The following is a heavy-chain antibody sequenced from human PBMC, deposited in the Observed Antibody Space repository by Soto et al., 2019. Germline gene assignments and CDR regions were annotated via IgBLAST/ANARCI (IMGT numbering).Heavy chain of an antibody. CDR3: ARATYDSSTYYLDY. CDR1: GATISGGDCY. D-gene: IGHD3-22*01. CDR2: IYYTGNT. J-gene: IGHJ4*02. Sequence: SETQSVTCTVSGATISGGDCYWTWIHKPPGKGLEWIGSIYYTGNTYSNPSLESRLSISVDPSNNQFALRLASVTAPDTAIYYCARATYDSSTYYLDYWGQGTLDTVSS. V-gene: IGHV4-30-4*01.